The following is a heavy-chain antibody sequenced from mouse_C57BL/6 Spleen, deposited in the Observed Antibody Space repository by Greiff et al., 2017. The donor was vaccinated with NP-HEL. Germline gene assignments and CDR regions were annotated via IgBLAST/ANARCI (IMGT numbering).Heavy chain of an antibody. V-gene: IGHV1-47*01. Sequence: QVQLQQSGAELVKPGASVKMSCKASGYTFTTYPIEWMKQNHGKSLEWIGNFHPYNDDTKYNEKFKGKATLTVEKSSSTVYLELSRLTSDDSAVYYCAIYYDYDDGYWYFDVWGTGTTVTVSS. CDR3: AIYYDYDDGYWYFDV. CDR2: FHPYNDDT. CDR1: GYTFTTYP. J-gene: IGHJ1*03. D-gene: IGHD2-4*01.